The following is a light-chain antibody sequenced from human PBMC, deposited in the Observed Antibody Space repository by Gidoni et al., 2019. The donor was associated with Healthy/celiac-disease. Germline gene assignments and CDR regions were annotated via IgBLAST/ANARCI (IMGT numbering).Light chain of an antibody. Sequence: IVMTQSPDSLAVSLGERATINCKSSQSVLYSSNNKNYLAWYQQKPGQPPKLLIYWASTRESGVPDRFSGSGSGTDFTLTISSLQAEDVAVYYCQQYYSTPITFXPXTKVDIK. J-gene: IGKJ3*01. V-gene: IGKV4-1*01. CDR3: QQYYSTPIT. CDR1: QSVLYSSNNKNY. CDR2: WAS.